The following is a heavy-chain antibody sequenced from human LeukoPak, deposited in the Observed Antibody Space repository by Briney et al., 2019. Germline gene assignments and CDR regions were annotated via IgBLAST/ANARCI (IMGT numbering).Heavy chain of an antibody. Sequence: SETLSLTCTVSGGSISSGDYYWNWIRQHPGKGLEWIGSIYYSGSTYYNPSLKSRVTISVDTSKNQFSLKLSSVTAADTAVYYCARDGYGMDVWGQGTTVTVSS. CDR1: GGSISSGDYY. CDR3: ARDGYGMDV. CDR2: IYYSGST. V-gene: IGHV4-31*03. J-gene: IGHJ6*02.